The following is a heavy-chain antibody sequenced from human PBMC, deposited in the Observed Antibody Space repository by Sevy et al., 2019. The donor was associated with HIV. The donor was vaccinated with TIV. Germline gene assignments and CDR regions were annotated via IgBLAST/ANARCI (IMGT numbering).Heavy chain of an antibody. Sequence: GGSLRLSCAASRFTFSSYAMSWVRQVPGKGLEWVSAISGSGGSTYYSNSVEGRFTISRDSFKKTLYLQMNSLRAEDTAVYYCVKGDNHYAIDYWGQGTLVTVSS. V-gene: IGHV3-23*01. D-gene: IGHD4-17*01. J-gene: IGHJ4*02. CDR3: VKGDNHYAIDY. CDR1: RFTFSSYA. CDR2: ISGSGGST.